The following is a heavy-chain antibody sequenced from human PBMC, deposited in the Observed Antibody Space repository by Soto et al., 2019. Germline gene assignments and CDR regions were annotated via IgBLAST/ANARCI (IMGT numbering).Heavy chain of an antibody. Sequence: EVQLVESGGGLVKPGRSLRLSCTASGFTFGDYAMSWFRQAPGKGLEWVGFIRSKAYGGTTEYAASVKGRFTISRDDSKSIAYLQMNSLKTEDTAVYYCTRAHGGIRIGFDYWGQGTLVTVSS. CDR2: IRSKAYGGTT. D-gene: IGHD3-16*01. CDR3: TRAHGGIRIGFDY. CDR1: GFTFGDYA. J-gene: IGHJ4*02. V-gene: IGHV3-49*05.